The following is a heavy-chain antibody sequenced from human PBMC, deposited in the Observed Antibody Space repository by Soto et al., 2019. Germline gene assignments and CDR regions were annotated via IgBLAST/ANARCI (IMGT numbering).Heavy chain of an antibody. V-gene: IGHV3-73*01. Sequence: EVQLVESGGGLVQPGGSLKLSCVASGYTFSGSAFHWVRQASGKGLEWVGRIRGKANSYETAYAESVKGRFTISGDDSKNTAFLQMNSLKTEDTAVYYCTSRYCSSASCHTWGQGTRVTVSS. D-gene: IGHD2-2*01. CDR2: IRGKANSYET. CDR3: TSRYCSSASCHT. CDR1: GYTFSGSA. J-gene: IGHJ5*02.